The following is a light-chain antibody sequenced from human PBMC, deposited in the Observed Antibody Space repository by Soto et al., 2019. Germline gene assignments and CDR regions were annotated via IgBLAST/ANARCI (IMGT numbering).Light chain of an antibody. CDR3: QQYNSYPLT. V-gene: IGKV1-5*03. CDR2: KAS. J-gene: IGKJ1*01. Sequence: DIQMTQSPSTLSASVGDRVTITCRASQSISSWLAWYQQQPGKAPKLLIYKASSLESGVPSRFSGSGSGTECTLTISSLQPDDFATYYCQQYNSYPLTFGQGTKVEIK. CDR1: QSISSW.